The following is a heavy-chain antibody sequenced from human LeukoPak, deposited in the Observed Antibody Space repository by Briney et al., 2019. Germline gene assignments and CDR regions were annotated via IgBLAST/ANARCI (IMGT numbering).Heavy chain of an antibody. D-gene: IGHD1-26*01. V-gene: IGHV4-59*01. CDR3: AREASLVGATIY. Sequence: SETLSLTCTVSGDSISRYYWSWIRQPPGKGLEWIASIDYSGSTNYNPSLKSRVTISIDTSKKQFSLKLNSVTAADTAVYYCAREASLVGATIYWGQGTLVTVSS. CDR1: GDSISRYY. J-gene: IGHJ4*02. CDR2: IDYSGST.